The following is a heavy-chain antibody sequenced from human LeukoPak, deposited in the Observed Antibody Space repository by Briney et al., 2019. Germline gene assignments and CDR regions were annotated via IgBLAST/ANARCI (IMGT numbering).Heavy chain of an antibody. Sequence: GGSLRLSCAASGFTVSSNYMSWVRQAPGKGLEWVSVIYSGGSTYYADSVQGRFTISRDNSKNTLYLQMNSLRAEDTAVYYCAKAFSAAPFLVDVWGQGTTVTVSS. J-gene: IGHJ6*02. D-gene: IGHD3-3*01. V-gene: IGHV3-66*01. CDR2: IYSGGST. CDR3: AKAFSAAPFLVDV. CDR1: GFTVSSNY.